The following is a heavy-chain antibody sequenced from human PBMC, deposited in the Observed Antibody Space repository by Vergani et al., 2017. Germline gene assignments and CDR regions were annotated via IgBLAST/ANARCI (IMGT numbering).Heavy chain of an antibody. J-gene: IGHJ5*02. D-gene: IGHD3-10*01. CDR1: GGSFSGYY. Sequence: QVQLQQWGAGLLKPSETLSLTCAVYGGSFSGYYWSWIRQPPGKGREWIGEINNSGSTNYNPSHKSRVTISVDKSKNQFSLKLSAVTPADTAVYYCARGQGREGSGWFDPWGQGTLVTVSS. CDR2: INNSGST. CDR3: ARGQGREGSGWFDP. V-gene: IGHV4-34*01.